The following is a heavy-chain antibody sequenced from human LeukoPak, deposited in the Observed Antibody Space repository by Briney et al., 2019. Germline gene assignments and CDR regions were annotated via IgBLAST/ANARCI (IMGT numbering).Heavy chain of an antibody. Sequence: PGGSLRLSCAASGFTFSDYWMHWVRQAPGKGLEWVAHIYSDVRRIKYADSVKGRFTISRDNAKNTLYLQMNALRVEDTAVYYCATSPVISRDWGQGTLVTVSS. CDR1: GFTFSDYW. CDR2: IYSDVRRI. CDR3: ATSPVISRD. J-gene: IGHJ4*02. V-gene: IGHV3-74*03. D-gene: IGHD2-21*01.